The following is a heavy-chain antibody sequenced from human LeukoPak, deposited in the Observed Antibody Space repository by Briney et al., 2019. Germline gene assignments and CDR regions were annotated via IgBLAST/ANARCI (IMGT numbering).Heavy chain of an antibody. CDR2: IGARYGST. V-gene: IGHV3-23*01. D-gene: IGHD3-22*01. CDR1: GFNFSTYA. Sequence: GGSLRLSCAASGFNFSTYAMSWVRQAPGKGLEWVSCIGARYGSTFYADSVKGRFTISRDNSKNTLYLQMNSLRAEDTAVYYCAKDYYYDLVDAFDVWGQGTMVSVSS. CDR3: AKDYYYDLVDAFDV. J-gene: IGHJ3*01.